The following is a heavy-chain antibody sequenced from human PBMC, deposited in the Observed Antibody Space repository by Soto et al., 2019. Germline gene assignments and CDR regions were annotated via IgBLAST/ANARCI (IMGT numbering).Heavy chain of an antibody. CDR3: AKDLLYSSDILDY. V-gene: IGHV3-30*18. CDR1: GFTFSSYG. D-gene: IGHD6-19*01. Sequence: GGSLRLSCAASGFTFSSYGMHWVRQAPGKGLEWVAVISYDGSNKYYADSVKGRFTISRDNSKNTLYLQMNSLRAEDTAVYYCAKDLLYSSDILDYWGQGTLVTVSS. CDR2: ISYDGSNK. J-gene: IGHJ4*02.